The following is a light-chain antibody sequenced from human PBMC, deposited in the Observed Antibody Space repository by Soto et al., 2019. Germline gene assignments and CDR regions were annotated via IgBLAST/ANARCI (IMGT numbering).Light chain of an antibody. CDR2: DAS. V-gene: IGKV1-5*01. CDR3: PHPGT. J-gene: IGKJ1*01. Sequence: DLQMTQSPSTLSASVGDRVTITCRASQSISSWLAWYQQKPGKAPKLLIYDASSLESGVPSRFRGRGSGTEFTLPISRLQPGDFATYYRPHPGTFGQGTKVEIK. CDR1: QSISSW.